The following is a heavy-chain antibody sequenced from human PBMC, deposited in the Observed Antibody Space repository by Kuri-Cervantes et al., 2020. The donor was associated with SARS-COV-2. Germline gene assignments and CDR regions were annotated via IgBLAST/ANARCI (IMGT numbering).Heavy chain of an antibody. CDR3: ARDPRVLTRNYQPEAFDI. Sequence: ETLSLTCAVYGGSFSGYYWSWIRQPPGKGLEWIGEINHSGSTNYNPSLKSRVTISVDTSKNQFSLKLSSVTAADTAVYYCARDPRVLTRNYQPEAFDIWGQGTMVTVSS. V-gene: IGHV4-34*01. CDR2: INHSGST. D-gene: IGHD1-7*01. CDR1: GGSFSGYY. J-gene: IGHJ3*02.